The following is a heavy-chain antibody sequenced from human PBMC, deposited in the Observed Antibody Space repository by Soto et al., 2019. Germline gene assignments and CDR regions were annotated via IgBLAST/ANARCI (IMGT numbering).Heavy chain of an antibody. Sequence: ASVKGSCKAAVYTFTSYDINWVLQATGQGLEWMGWMNPNSGNTGYAQKFQGRVTMTRNTSISTAYMELSSLGSEDTAVYYCASCFRGSGGSCPPDAFDIWGQGTMVTVSS. J-gene: IGHJ3*02. D-gene: IGHD2-15*01. CDR1: VYTFTSYD. V-gene: IGHV1-8*01. CDR2: MNPNSGNT. CDR3: ASCFRGSGGSCPPDAFDI.